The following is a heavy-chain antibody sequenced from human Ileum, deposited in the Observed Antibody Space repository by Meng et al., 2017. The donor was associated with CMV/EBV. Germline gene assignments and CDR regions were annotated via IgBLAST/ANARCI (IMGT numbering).Heavy chain of an antibody. V-gene: IGHV3-7*01. J-gene: IGHJ4*02. CDR1: GSSFSNSW. CDR3: ASTGPLYGLYFCY. Sequence: GSLRLSCAASGSSFSNSWMIWVRRAPGKGLEWVAKTNEDGSDKYYVDSVKGRFTIFRDNAKNSVYLQMNSLRAEDTAVYYCASTGPLYGLYFCYWGQGTLVTVSS. CDR2: TNEDGSDK. D-gene: IGHD2-8*01.